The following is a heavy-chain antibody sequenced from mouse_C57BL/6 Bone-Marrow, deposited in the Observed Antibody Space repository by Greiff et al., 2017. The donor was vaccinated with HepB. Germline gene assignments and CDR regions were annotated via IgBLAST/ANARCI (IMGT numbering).Heavy chain of an antibody. V-gene: IGHV8-12*01. Sequence: QVQLKESGPGILQSSQTLSLTCSFSGFSLSTSGMGVSWIRQPSGKGLEWLAHIYWDDDKRYNPSLKSRLTISKDTSRNQVFLKITSVDTADTATYYCARRRRPYYSNYVNWYFDVWGTGTTVTVSS. CDR1: GFSLSTSGMG. CDR2: IYWDDDK. J-gene: IGHJ1*03. CDR3: ARRRRPYYSNYVNWYFDV. D-gene: IGHD2-5*01.